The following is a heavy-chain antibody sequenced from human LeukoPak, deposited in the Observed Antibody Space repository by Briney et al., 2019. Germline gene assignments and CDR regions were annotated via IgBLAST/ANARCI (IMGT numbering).Heavy chain of an antibody. CDR1: GFTFSSYG. CDR3: AKALLERRGDYYYGMDV. CDR2: ISNSGGNT. V-gene: IGHV3-23*01. D-gene: IGHD1-1*01. J-gene: IGHJ6*02. Sequence: GGSLRLSCAASGFTFSSYGLNWVRQAPGKGLEWVSHISNSGGNTYYADSVKGRFTISRDNSKNTLYLQMNSLRVEDTAVYYCAKALLERRGDYYYGMDVWGQGTTVTVSS.